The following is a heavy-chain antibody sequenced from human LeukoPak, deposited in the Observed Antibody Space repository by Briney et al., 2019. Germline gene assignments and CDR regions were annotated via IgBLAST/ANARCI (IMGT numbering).Heavy chain of an antibody. D-gene: IGHD3-22*01. CDR2: ISSSGSTI. Sequence: KPGGSLRLSCAASGFTFSDYYMSWIRQAPGKGLEWVSYISSSGSTIYYADSAKGRFTISRDNAKNSLYLQMNSLRAEDTAVYYCARDYYDSSGHFDYWGQGTLVTVSS. CDR3: ARDYYDSSGHFDY. CDR1: GFTFSDYY. J-gene: IGHJ4*02. V-gene: IGHV3-11*04.